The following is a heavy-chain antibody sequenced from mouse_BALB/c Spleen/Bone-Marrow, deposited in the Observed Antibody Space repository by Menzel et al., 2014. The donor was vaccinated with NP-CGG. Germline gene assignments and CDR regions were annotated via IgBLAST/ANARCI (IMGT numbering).Heavy chain of an antibody. CDR3: ARWEYYAMDY. CDR1: GFNIKDTY. Sequence: VQLQQPGAELVKPGASVKLSCTASGFNIKDTYMHWVKQRPEQGLEWIGRIDPANGNTKYDPKFQGKATITADTSSNTAYLQLSSLTSEVTAVYYCARWEYYAMDYWGQGTSVTVSS. D-gene: IGHD4-1*01. CDR2: IDPANGNT. V-gene: IGHV14-3*02. J-gene: IGHJ4*01.